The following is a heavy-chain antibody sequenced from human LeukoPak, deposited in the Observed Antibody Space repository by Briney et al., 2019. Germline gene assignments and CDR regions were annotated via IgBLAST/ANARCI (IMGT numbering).Heavy chain of an antibody. V-gene: IGHV3-74*01. J-gene: IGHJ5*02. D-gene: IGHD2-15*01. Sequence: GGSLRLSCAASGFTFSRYWMHWVRQGPGKGLVWVSRINSDGSSTSYADSVKGRFTISRDNAKDTLYLQMNSLRAEDTAVYYCAREYSTGFDPWGQGTLVTVSS. CDR2: INSDGSST. CDR3: AREYSTGFDP. CDR1: GFTFSRYW.